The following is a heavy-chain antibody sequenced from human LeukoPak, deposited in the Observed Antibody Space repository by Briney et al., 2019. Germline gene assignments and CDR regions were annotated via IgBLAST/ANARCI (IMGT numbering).Heavy chain of an antibody. Sequence: PSETLSLTCTVSGGSISSYYWSWIRQPPGKGLEWIGNIHGSGNTNYNPSLKSRVSMSLDTSKNQVSLKLTSVTAADTATYFCARETMLAGFASGLGFNYWGQGILVTVSS. CDR1: GGSISSYY. CDR2: IHGSGNT. J-gene: IGHJ4*02. V-gene: IGHV4-59*12. CDR3: ARETMLAGFASGLGFNY. D-gene: IGHD6-19*01.